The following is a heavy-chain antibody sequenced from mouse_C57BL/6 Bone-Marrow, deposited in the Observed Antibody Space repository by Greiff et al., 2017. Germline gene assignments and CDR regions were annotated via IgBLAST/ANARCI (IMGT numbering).Heavy chain of an antibody. CDR2: IWRGGST. J-gene: IGHJ4*01. CDR1: GFSLTSYG. V-gene: IGHV2-5*01. Sequence: QVQLQQSGPGLVQPSQSLSITCTVSGFSLTSYGVHWVRQSPGKGLEWLGVIWRGGSTDYNAAFLSRLSITKDNSKSQVFFKMNSLQADDTAIYYCAKNPWHYYAMDYWGQGTSVTVSS. CDR3: AKNPWHYYAMDY.